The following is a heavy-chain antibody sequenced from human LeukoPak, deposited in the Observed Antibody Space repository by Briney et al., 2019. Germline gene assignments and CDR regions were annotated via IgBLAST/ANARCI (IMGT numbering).Heavy chain of an antibody. J-gene: IGHJ4*03. CDR3: AKAGGCGGGSCFDD. CDR2: ISGSGGTT. D-gene: IGHD2-21*01. V-gene: IGHV3-23*01. CDR1: GFTFSNYA. Sequence: GGSLRLSCAASGFTFSNYAMSWVRQAPGKGLDWVSEISGSGGTTYYADSVKGRFSISRDNSKNTLYMQMHSLRAEGTALYYCAKAGGCGGGSCFDDWGQGTLVTVSS.